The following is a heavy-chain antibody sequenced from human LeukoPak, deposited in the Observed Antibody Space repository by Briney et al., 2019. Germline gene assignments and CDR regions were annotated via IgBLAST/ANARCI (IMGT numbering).Heavy chain of an antibody. V-gene: IGHV3-48*03. Sequence: GGSLRLSCVVSGFTFSNYEMNWVRQAPGKGLEWVSYISSSGSTTYYADSVKGRFTISRDNAKNSLFLQMKSLRAEDTAVYFCARMFEFWGQGTLVTVSS. CDR2: ISSSGSTT. CDR3: ARMFEF. J-gene: IGHJ4*02. CDR1: GFTFSNYE.